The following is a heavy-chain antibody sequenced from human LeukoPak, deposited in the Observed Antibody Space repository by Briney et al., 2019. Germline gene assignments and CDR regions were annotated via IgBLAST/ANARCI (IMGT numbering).Heavy chain of an antibody. J-gene: IGHJ4*02. CDR3: ARRTGALYYYDTTGPYDY. V-gene: IGHV3-53*01. CDR2: INTGGTK. CDR1: GFTFSSYW. D-gene: IGHD3-22*01. Sequence: GGSLRLSCAASGFTFSSYWMSWVRQAPGKGLEWVSIINTGGTKYYAGSVKGRFIISRDTSKNTLYLQMNSLRAEDTAVYYCARRTGALYYYDTTGPYDYWGQGTLVTVSS.